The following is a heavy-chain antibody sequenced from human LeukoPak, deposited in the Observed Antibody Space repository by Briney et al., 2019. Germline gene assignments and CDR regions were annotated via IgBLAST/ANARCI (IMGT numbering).Heavy chain of an antibody. CDR1: GISVSHGRYY. D-gene: IGHD2-2*01. CDR3: ATSYCSGISCLDVFNM. J-gene: IGHJ3*02. V-gene: IGHV4-61*01. Sequence: SETLTLACNVSGISVSHGRYYWTWIRQHPGNGLEWIGYKYYSGSAKYNPSLKSRLTISIDTSKNQFSLQLSSVTAADTATYYCATSYCSGISCLDVFNMWGQGTRVTVSS. CDR2: KYYSGSA.